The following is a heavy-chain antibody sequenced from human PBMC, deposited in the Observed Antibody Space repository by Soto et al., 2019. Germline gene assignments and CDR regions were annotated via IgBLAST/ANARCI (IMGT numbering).Heavy chain of an antibody. CDR2: ISYDGSNK. CDR1: GFTFSSYA. Sequence: SLRLSCAASGFTFSSYAMHWVRQAPGKGLEWVAVISYDGSNKYYADSVKGRFTISRDNSKNTLYLQMNSLRAEDTAVYYCARDLGASYDSSGYYAHFDYWGQGTLVTVSS. CDR3: ARDLGASYDSSGYYAHFDY. J-gene: IGHJ4*02. D-gene: IGHD3-22*01. V-gene: IGHV3-30-3*01.